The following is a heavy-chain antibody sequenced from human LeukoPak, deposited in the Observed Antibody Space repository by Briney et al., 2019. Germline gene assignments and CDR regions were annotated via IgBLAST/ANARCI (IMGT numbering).Heavy chain of an antibody. V-gene: IGHV3-30*18. J-gene: IGHJ4*02. CDR1: GFTFSSYG. D-gene: IGHD6-19*01. CDR3: AKGGGWLPDY. CDR2: ISYDGSNK. Sequence: QPGRSLSLSCAASGFTFSSYGMHWVRQAPGKGLEWVAVISYDGSNKYYADSVKGRFTISRDNSKNTLYLQMNSLRAENTAVYYCAKGGGWLPDYWGQGTLVTVSS.